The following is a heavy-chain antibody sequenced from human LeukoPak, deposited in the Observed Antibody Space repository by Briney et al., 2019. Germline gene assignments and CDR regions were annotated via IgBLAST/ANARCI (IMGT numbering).Heavy chain of an antibody. V-gene: IGHV3-66*02. CDR2: IYSGGST. J-gene: IGHJ3*02. D-gene: IGHD6-13*01. CDR1: GFTVSSNY. CDR3: ARDLGYSSRHDAFDI. Sequence: GGSLRLSCAASGFTVSSNYTSWVRQAPGKGLEWVSVIYSGGSTYYADSVKGRFTISRDNSKNTLYLQMNSLRAEDTAVYYCARDLGYSSRHDAFDIWGQGTMVTVSS.